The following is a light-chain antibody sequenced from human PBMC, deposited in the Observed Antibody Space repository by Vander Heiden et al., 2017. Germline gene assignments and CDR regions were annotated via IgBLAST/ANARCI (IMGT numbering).Light chain of an antibody. CDR1: SSDVGAYNY. CDR2: DVS. V-gene: IGLV2-14*01. Sequence: QSALTQPASVSWSPGPSITISCTGTSSDVGAYNYVSWYQRHPGNAPKLLSYDVSNRPSGVSNRFSGSKSGNTASPTISGLQAEDEALYYCSAYTTRRTYVFGGGTKLAVL. CDR3: SAYTTRRTYV. J-gene: IGLJ3*02.